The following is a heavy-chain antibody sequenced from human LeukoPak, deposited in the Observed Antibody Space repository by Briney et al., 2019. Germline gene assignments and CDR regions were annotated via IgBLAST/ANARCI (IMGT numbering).Heavy chain of an antibody. Sequence: GGSLRLSCAASGFTFSSYAMHWVRQAPGKGLEWVAVISYDGSNKYYADSVKGRFTISRDNSKNTLYLQMNSLRAEDTALYYCARVLYESSGYSDYWGQGTLVTVSS. V-gene: IGHV3-30*04. CDR2: ISYDGSNK. CDR1: GFTFSSYA. J-gene: IGHJ4*02. CDR3: ARVLYESSGYSDY. D-gene: IGHD3-22*01.